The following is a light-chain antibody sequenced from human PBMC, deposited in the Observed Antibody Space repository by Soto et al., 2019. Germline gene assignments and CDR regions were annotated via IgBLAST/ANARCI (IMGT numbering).Light chain of an antibody. CDR2: GTS. V-gene: IGKV3-20*01. CDR3: QQYDTSPWT. CDR1: QSVSSSY. Sequence: EIVLTQSPGTLSLSPRERATLXXRGSQSVSSSYLAWYQHKPGQASRXXISGTSSRATGIPDRFSGSGSGTDFTLTISRLEPEDFAVYYCQQYDTSPWTFGQGTKVDI. J-gene: IGKJ1*01.